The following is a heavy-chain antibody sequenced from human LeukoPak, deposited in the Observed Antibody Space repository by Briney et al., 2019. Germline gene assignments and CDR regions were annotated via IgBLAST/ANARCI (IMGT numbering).Heavy chain of an antibody. V-gene: IGHV4-30-2*01. CDR2: IYHSGST. Sequence: PSETLSLTCTVSGGSISSGGYYWSWIRQPPGKGLEWIGYIYHSGSTYYNPSLKSRVTISVDRSKNQFSLKLSSVTAADTAVYYCARALGSSGWGGSDYWGQGTLVTVSS. J-gene: IGHJ4*02. CDR1: GGSISSGGYY. D-gene: IGHD6-19*01. CDR3: ARALGSSGWGGSDY.